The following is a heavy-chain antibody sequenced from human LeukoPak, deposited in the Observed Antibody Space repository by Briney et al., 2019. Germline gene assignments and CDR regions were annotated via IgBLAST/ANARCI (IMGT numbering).Heavy chain of an antibody. Sequence: SVKVSCKASGGTFSSYAISWVRQAPGQGLEWMGGIIPIFGTANYAQKFQGRVTITTDESTSTAYMELSSLRSEDTAVYCCARVRSSTSPFDYWGQGTLVTVSS. V-gene: IGHV1-69*05. CDR2: IIPIFGTA. CDR1: GGTFSSYA. D-gene: IGHD2-2*01. J-gene: IGHJ4*02. CDR3: ARVRSSTSPFDY.